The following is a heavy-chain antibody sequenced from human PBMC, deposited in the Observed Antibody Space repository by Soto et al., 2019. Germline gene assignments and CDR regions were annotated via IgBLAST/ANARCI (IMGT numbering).Heavy chain of an antibody. CDR3: ARMDGDYNYYGLDV. V-gene: IGHV2-26*01. CDR1: GLSLTNGRMG. CDR2: FFSDAER. J-gene: IGHJ6*02. D-gene: IGHD4-17*01. Sequence: SGPTLVNTTAPLTLTCSVSGLSLTNGRMGVSWIRQPPGKALEWLAHFFSDAERSYSTSMQSRLNMYKDSSGSQVVLTMANMAPADTATYFCARMDGDYNYYGLDVWGHGIAVTVSS.